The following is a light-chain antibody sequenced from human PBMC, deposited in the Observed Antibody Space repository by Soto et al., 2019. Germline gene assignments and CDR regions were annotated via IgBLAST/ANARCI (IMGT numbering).Light chain of an antibody. CDR3: QQHNNWPRT. CDR1: QSGSNY. V-gene: IGKV3-11*01. Sequence: EIVLTQSPATLSLSPGERATLSCRASQSGSNYLAWYQQRPGQAPRLLIYDASNRATSIPPRFSGSGSGTDFTLTISSLEPEDFAVYYCQQHNNWPRTFGQGTKVELK. CDR2: DAS. J-gene: IGKJ1*01.